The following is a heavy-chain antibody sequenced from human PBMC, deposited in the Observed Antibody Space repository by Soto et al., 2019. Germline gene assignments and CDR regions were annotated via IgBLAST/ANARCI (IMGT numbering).Heavy chain of an antibody. Sequence: QVQLVESGGGVVQPGRSLRLSCAASGFTFSSYAMHWVRQAPGKGLEWVAVISYDGSNKYYADSVKGRFTISRDNSKNTLYLQMNSLRAEDTAVYYCARDGVAAAGTYYYYGMDVW. CDR3: ARDGVAAAGTYYYYGMDV. CDR1: GFTFSSYA. CDR2: ISYDGSNK. V-gene: IGHV3-30-3*01. J-gene: IGHJ6*01. D-gene: IGHD6-13*01.